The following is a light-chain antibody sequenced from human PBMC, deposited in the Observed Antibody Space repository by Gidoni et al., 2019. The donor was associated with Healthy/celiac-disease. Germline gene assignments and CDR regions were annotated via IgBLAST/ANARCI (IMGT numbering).Light chain of an antibody. Sequence: NFMLTQPHSVAEFPGKAVTISCPRISGSIASNDVQWYQQRPGSSPTSVIYENNQIPSGVPDRFSRSIDSSSNSASLTISGLKTEDEADYYCQSYDSSTHWVFGGGTKLTVL. J-gene: IGLJ3*02. CDR2: ENN. V-gene: IGLV6-57*01. CDR3: QSYDSSTHWV. CDR1: SGSIASND.